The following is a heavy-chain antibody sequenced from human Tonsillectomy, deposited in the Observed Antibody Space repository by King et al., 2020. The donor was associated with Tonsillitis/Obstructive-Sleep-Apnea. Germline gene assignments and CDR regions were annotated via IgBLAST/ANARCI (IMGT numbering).Heavy chain of an antibody. D-gene: IGHD3-16*02. CDR3: TTVGYYDYIWGSDRRDYYYYYYMDV. Sequence: VQLVESGGGLVKPGGSLRLSCAASGITLSNAWMSWARQAPGKGLEWVVRIKSKTDGGTTDYAAPVKGRFTISRDDSKNTLYLQINSLKTEDTAVYYCTTVGYYDYIWGSDRRDYYYYYYMDVWGKGTTVTVSS. CDR1: GITLSNAW. CDR2: IKSKTDGGTT. J-gene: IGHJ6*03. V-gene: IGHV3-15*01.